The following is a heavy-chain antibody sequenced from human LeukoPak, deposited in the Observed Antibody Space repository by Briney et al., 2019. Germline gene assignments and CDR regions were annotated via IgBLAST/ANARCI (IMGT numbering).Heavy chain of an antibody. CDR3: ANEIRPNDY. Sequence: GGSLRLSCAASEFDFSSHAMTWVRQAPGKGLEWVSAISISGSKTYYADSVKGRLTISRDNSKNTLYLQMNSLRAEDTAVYYCANEIRPNDYWGQGTQVTVSS. J-gene: IGHJ4*02. CDR2: ISISGSKT. V-gene: IGHV3-23*01. D-gene: IGHD4-17*01. CDR1: EFDFSSHA.